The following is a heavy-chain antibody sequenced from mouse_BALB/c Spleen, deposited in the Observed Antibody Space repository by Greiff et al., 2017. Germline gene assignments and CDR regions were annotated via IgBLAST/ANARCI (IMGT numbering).Heavy chain of an antibody. V-gene: IGHV5-9-1*01. CDR1: GFTFSDYY. CDR3: ARGDGSSYFDY. Sequence: EVMLVESGGGLVKPGGSLKLSCAASGFTFSDYYMYWVRQTPEKRLEWVATISSGGSYTYYPDSVKGRFTISRDNAKNTLYLQMSSLRSEDTAMYYCARGDGSSYFDYWGQGTTLTVSS. D-gene: IGHD1-1*01. CDR2: ISSGGSYT. J-gene: IGHJ2*01.